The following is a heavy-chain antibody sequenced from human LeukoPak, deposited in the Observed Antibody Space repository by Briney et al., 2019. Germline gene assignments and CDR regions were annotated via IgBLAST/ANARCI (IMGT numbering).Heavy chain of an antibody. CDR2: IKQDGSEK. V-gene: IGHV3-7*01. CDR3: AREKYCTNGVCYPVDY. D-gene: IGHD2-8*01. Sequence: GGSLRLSCAASGFTFSSYWMSWVRQAPGKGLEWVANIKQDGSEKYYVDPVKGRFTISRDNAKNSLYLQMNSLRAEDTAVYYCAREKYCTNGVCYPVDYWGQGTLVTVSS. J-gene: IGHJ4*02. CDR1: GFTFSSYW.